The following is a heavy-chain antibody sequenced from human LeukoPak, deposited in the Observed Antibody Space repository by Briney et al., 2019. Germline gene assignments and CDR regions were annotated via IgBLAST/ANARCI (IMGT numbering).Heavy chain of an antibody. D-gene: IGHD3-10*01. J-gene: IGHJ4*02. V-gene: IGHV1-18*01. CDR1: VYSFTTYG. CDR2: ISVYNGHT. Sequence: GASVKVSCKASVYSFTTYGTSWVRQAPGQGLEWMGWISVYNGHTNYAQKLQGRVTMTTDTSTSTAYMELRSLTSDDTAVYYCSRNGSGSYGYWGQGTLVIVSS. CDR3: SRNGSGSYGY.